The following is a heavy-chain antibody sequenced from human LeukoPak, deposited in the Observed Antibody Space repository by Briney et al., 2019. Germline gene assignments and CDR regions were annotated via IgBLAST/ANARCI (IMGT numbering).Heavy chain of an antibody. J-gene: IGHJ6*02. CDR3: AKDQLDLPYYYYYGMDV. CDR2: ISGSGGRT. Sequence: PGGSLRLSCAASGFTFSSYAMSWVRQAPGKGLEWVSAISGSGGRTYYADSVKGRFTISRDNSKNTLYLQMNSLRAEDTAVYYCAKDQLDLPYYYYYGMDVWGQGTTVTVSS. D-gene: IGHD6-13*01. V-gene: IGHV3-23*01. CDR1: GFTFSSYA.